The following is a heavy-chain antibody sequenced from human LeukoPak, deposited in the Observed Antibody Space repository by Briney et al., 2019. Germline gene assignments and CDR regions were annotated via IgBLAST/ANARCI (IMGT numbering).Heavy chain of an antibody. CDR3: AKTPVGATTGYPLYYFDY. Sequence: PSGGSLRLSCAASGFTFSSYAMSWVRQAPGKGLEWVSAISGSGGSTYYADSVKGRFTISRDNSKNTLYLQMNSLRAEDTAVYYCAKTPVGATTGYPLYYFDYWGQGTLVTVSS. CDR2: ISGSGGST. J-gene: IGHJ4*02. D-gene: IGHD1-26*01. CDR1: GFTFSSYA. V-gene: IGHV3-23*01.